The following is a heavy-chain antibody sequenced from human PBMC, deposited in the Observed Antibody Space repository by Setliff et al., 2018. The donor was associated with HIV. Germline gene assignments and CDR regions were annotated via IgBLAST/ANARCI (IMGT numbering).Heavy chain of an antibody. CDR3: ARDGTYCSGGTCGKIFDY. CDR1: GGSINTDY. Sequence: SETLSLTCTVSGGSINTDYWSWIRQPAGKGLEFLGRISATGTINYNPSLRSRLTLSVDTPNNQFSLKLTSVTAADTAIYYCARDGTYCSGGTCGKIFDYWGQGTLVTVSS. J-gene: IGHJ4*02. V-gene: IGHV4-4*07. CDR2: ISATGTI. D-gene: IGHD2-15*01.